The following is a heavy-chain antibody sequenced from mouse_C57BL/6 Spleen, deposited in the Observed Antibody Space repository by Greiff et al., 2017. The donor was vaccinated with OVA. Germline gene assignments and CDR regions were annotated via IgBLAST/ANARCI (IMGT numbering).Heavy chain of an antibody. CDR2: IFPGSGST. D-gene: IGHD1-1*01. Sequence: VKLMESGAELLKPGASVKLSCKATGYTFTGYWIEWVKQRPGHGLEWIGEIFPGSGSTNYNEKFKGKATFTADTSSNTAYMQLSSLTTEDSAIYYCARRDTTVVADWYFDVWGTGTTVTVSS. J-gene: IGHJ1*03. CDR1: GYTFTGYW. V-gene: IGHV1-9*01. CDR3: ARRDTTVVADWYFDV.